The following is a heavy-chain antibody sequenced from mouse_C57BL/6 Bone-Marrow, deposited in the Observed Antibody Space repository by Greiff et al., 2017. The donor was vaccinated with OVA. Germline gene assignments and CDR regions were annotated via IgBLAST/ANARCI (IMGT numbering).Heavy chain of an antibody. CDR1: GFNITDYY. D-gene: IGHD2-4*01. CDR3: ARRRFYDYDVDYYAMDY. V-gene: IGHV14-2*01. Sequence: EVQLQQSGAELVKPGASVKLSCTASGFNITDYYMHWVKQRTEQGLEWIGRIDPEDGETKYAPQFQGKATITADTSSNTAYLQLSSLTSEDTAVYYCARRRFYDYDVDYYAMDYWGQGTSVTVSS. J-gene: IGHJ4*01. CDR2: IDPEDGET.